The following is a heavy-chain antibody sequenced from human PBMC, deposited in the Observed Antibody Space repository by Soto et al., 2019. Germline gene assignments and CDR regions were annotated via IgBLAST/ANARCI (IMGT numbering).Heavy chain of an antibody. CDR1: GFIVDDYA. CDR3: GRVASSSSWTPDY. CDR2: ISANGDNK. V-gene: IGHV3-9*01. Sequence: GGSLRLSCVGSGFIVDDYAMHWVRQAPGKGLERVSGISANGDNKDYADSVKGRFTISRDNAKNSLFLQMNSLRPEDSAVYYCGRVASSSSWTPDYLGQGTLVTVSS. J-gene: IGHJ4*02. D-gene: IGHD6-13*01.